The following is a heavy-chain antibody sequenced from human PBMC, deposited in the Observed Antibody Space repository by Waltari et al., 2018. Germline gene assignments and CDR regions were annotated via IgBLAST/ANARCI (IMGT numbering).Heavy chain of an antibody. CDR2: ISSSSSTI. CDR3: ASKGGEARLYYYYGMDV. V-gene: IGHV3-48*01. Sequence: DVQLVEYGGCLVQLRGSLRLSCADPGLTFGGYSVTDARQAPGKGLELVSYISSSSSTIYYADSVKGRFTISRDNAKNSLYLQMNSLRAEDTAVYYCASKGGEARLYYYYGMDVWGQGTTVTVSS. D-gene: IGHD2-21*01. CDR1: GLTFGGYS. J-gene: IGHJ6*02.